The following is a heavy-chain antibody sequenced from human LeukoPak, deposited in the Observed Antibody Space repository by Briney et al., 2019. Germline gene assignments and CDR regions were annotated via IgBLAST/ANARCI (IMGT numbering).Heavy chain of an antibody. CDR2: INPNSGGT. Sequence: ASVKVSCKASGYTFIGYYMHWVRQAPGQGLEWMGWINPNSGGTNYAQKFQGRVTMTRDTSISTAYMELSRLRSDDTAVYYCARGPSYLPFHFDYWGQGTLVTVSS. CDR3: ARGPSYLPFHFDY. V-gene: IGHV1-2*02. J-gene: IGHJ4*02. CDR1: GYTFIGYY. D-gene: IGHD1-26*01.